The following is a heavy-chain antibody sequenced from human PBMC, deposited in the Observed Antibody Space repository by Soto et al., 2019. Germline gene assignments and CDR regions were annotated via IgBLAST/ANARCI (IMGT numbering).Heavy chain of an antibody. Sequence: VQLVESGGVVVQPGGSLRLSCAGSCFTFDDYAIHWVRQAPGKGLQWVSLVTWDGGTSYYAESVRGRFTISRDNSKNSLYLQMNSLRTEDTALYYCATDRAGATRQYYYFAMDVWGKGTTVTVSS. D-gene: IGHD1-26*01. CDR3: ATDRAGATRQYYYFAMDV. CDR1: CFTFDDYA. J-gene: IGHJ6*04. V-gene: IGHV3-43*01. CDR2: VTWDGGTS.